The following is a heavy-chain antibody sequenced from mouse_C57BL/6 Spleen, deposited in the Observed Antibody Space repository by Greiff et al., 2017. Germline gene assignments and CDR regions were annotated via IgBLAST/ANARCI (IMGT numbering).Heavy chain of an antibody. CDR2: ISSGGSYT. V-gene: IGHV5-6*02. J-gene: IGHJ2*01. Sequence: EVMLVESGGDLVKPGGSLKLSCAASGFTFSSYGMSWVRQTPDKRLEWVATISSGGSYTYYPDSVTGRFTISRDNTKNTLYLQMSSLKSEDTTMYYTARRYVYAMPFDYWGQGTTLTVSS. CDR3: ARRYVYAMPFDY. CDR1: GFTFSSYG. D-gene: IGHD1-1*01.